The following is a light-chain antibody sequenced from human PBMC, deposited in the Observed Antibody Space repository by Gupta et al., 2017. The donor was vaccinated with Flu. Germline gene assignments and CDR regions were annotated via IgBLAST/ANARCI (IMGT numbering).Light chain of an antibody. Sequence: DIQMTQSPSILSASVGDGVTITCRASQDISTWLAWYQQRQGTAPKLLIYKASTLERGVTSRGSGTGSGTDFTLTIRGLQPNDSATYVCPTYKGFACNFGQGTKLEIK. CDR2: KAS. V-gene: IGKV1-5*03. CDR3: PTYKGFACN. J-gene: IGKJ2*02. CDR1: QDISTW.